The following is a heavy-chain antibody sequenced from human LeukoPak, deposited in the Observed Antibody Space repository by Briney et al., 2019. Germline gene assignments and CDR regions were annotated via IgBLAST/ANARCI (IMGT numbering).Heavy chain of an antibody. J-gene: IGHJ4*02. CDR2: ISSSSSTI. CDR3: ARDGAYCGGDCYSFDYFDY. D-gene: IGHD2-21*02. Sequence: GGSLRLSCAASGFTFSSYSMNWVRQAPGKGLEWVSYISSSSSTIYYADSVKGRFTISRDNAKNSLYLQMNSLRDEDTAVYYCARDGAYCGGDCYSFDYFDYWGQGTLVTVSS. V-gene: IGHV3-48*02. CDR1: GFTFSSYS.